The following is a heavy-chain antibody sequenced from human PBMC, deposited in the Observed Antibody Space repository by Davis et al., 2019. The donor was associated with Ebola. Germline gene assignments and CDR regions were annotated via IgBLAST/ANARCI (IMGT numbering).Heavy chain of an antibody. D-gene: IGHD3-10*01. J-gene: IGHJ4*02. CDR2: INHSGST. CDR1: GFTFSSYA. V-gene: IGHV4-34*01. Sequence: ESLKISCAASGFTFSSYAMSWVRQPPGKGLEWIGEINHSGSTNYNPSLKSRVTISVDTSKNQFSLKLSSVTAADTAVYYCARMVQGGIDYWGQGTLVTVSS. CDR3: ARMVQGGIDY.